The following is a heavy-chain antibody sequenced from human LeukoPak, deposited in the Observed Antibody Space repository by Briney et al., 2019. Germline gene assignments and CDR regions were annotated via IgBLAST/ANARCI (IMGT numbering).Heavy chain of an antibody. J-gene: IGHJ4*02. Sequence: GGSLRLSCAAYGFSFTCCGMHWVRQAPGKGLEWVAVISYDGTRRYYADSMKGRFTISRDNAKNTVYLHMDSLRAEDTAVYYCARKNEQGVTDYWGQGALVTASS. CDR2: ISYDGTRR. CDR1: GFSFTCCG. V-gene: IGHV3-30*03. CDR3: ARKNEQGVTDY. D-gene: IGHD1-1*01.